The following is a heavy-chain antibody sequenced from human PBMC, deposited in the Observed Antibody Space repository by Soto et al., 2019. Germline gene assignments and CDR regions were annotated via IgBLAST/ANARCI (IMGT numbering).Heavy chain of an antibody. CDR2: INVYNGNT. J-gene: IGHJ4*01. Sequence: DSVKVSCKASGCRFTTSGISWVRQAPGQGREWMGWINVYNGNTKYAQKLQGRVTMTTDTSTSTAYMELRSLILYSVTAADTGVYYCARYSAASGTYYFDYWGQGTLVTVSS. CDR1: GCRFTTSG. V-gene: IGHV1-18*01. CDR3: ARYSAASGTYYFDY. D-gene: IGHD6-13*01.